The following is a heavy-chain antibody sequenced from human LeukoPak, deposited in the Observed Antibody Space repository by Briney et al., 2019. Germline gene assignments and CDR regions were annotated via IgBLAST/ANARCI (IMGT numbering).Heavy chain of an antibody. V-gene: IGHV1-3*01. CDR3: ASPGYSSGWYRGFGD. CDR1: GYTFTSYA. D-gene: IGHD6-19*01. J-gene: IGHJ4*02. Sequence: ASVKVSCKASGYTFTSYAMHWVRQAPGQRLEWMGWINVGNGNTKYSQKFQGRVTITRDTSASTAYMELSSLRSEDTAVYYCASPGYSSGWYRGFGDWGQGTLVTVSS. CDR2: INVGNGNT.